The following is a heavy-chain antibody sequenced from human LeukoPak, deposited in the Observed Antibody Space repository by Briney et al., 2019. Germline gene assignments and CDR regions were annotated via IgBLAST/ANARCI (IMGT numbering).Heavy chain of an antibody. CDR2: MRYDGNKE. Sequence: GGSLRLSCAASGFTFSSFDMHWVRQAPGKGLEWVACMRYDGNKEYYADSVKGRFTISRDNSKNTLYLQVNSLRMEDTAVYYCAKGICGYYAFDYWGQGTLVTVSS. V-gene: IGHV3-30*02. CDR1: GFTFSSFD. J-gene: IGHJ4*02. D-gene: IGHD3-3*01. CDR3: AKGICGYYAFDY.